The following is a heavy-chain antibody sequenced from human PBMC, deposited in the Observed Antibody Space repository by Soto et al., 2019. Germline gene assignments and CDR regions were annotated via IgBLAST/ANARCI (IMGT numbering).Heavy chain of an antibody. Sequence: GGSLRLSCAASGFTFSSYAKSWVRQAPGKGLEWVSAISGSGGSTYCADSVKGRFTISRDNSKNTLYLQMNSLRAEDTAVYYCAKDYDSSGYYYCFDYWGQGTLVTVSS. CDR2: ISGSGGST. D-gene: IGHD3-22*01. CDR1: GFTFSSYA. V-gene: IGHV3-23*01. CDR3: AKDYDSSGYYYCFDY. J-gene: IGHJ4*02.